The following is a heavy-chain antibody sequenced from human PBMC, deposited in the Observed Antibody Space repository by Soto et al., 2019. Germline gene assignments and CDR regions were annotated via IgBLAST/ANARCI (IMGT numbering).Heavy chain of an antibody. CDR3: ARGDCTNGVCYPDYYYYGMDV. D-gene: IGHD2-8*01. Sequence: SVKVSCKASGGTFSSYAISWVRQAPGQGLEWMGGIIPIFGTANYAQKFQGRVTITADESTSTAYMELSSLRSEDTAVYYCARGDCTNGVCYPDYYYYGMDVWGQGTTVTV. J-gene: IGHJ6*02. V-gene: IGHV1-69*13. CDR2: IIPIFGTA. CDR1: GGTFSSYA.